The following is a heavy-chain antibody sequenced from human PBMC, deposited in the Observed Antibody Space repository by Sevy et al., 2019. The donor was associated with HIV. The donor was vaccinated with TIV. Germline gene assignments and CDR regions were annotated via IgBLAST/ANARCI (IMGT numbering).Heavy chain of an antibody. D-gene: IGHD6-19*01. CDR1: GFTFSSYS. J-gene: IGHJ4*02. CDR3: ARERVAVAAH. V-gene: IGHV3-21*01. Sequence: GGSLRLSCAASGFTFSSYSMSWVRQAPGKGLEWVSSISSSSSYIYYADSVKGRFTISRDNAKNSLYLQMNSLRAEDTAVYYCARERVAVAAHWGQGTLVTVSS. CDR2: ISSSSSYI.